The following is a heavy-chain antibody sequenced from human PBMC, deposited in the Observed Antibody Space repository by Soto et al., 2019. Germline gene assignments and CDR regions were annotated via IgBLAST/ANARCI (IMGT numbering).Heavy chain of an antibody. D-gene: IGHD5-18*01. CDR2: ISYDGSNK. CDR1: GFTLSSYA. Sequence: QVQLVESGGGVVQPGRSLRLSCAASGFTLSSYAMHWVRQAPGKGLEWVAVISYDGSNKYYADSVKGRFTISRDNSKNTLYLQMNSLRAEDTAVYYCARDARDGYSPFDYWGQGTLVTVSS. V-gene: IGHV3-30-3*01. CDR3: ARDARDGYSPFDY. J-gene: IGHJ4*02.